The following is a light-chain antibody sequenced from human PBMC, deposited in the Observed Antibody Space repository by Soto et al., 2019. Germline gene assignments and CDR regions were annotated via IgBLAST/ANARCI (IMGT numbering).Light chain of an antibody. J-gene: IGKJ5*01. CDR3: QQRRSWPPTIT. V-gene: IGKV3-11*01. CDR2: DAS. CDR1: QSVSSY. Sequence: IVLTQSPASLSLSGGGRAALCCGASQSVSSYLAWYQQKPCQSPRLLIXDASYRATDIPPRFSGSGSGTDFTLTISSLEPEDFAVYYCQQRRSWPPTITFGQGTRLEIK.